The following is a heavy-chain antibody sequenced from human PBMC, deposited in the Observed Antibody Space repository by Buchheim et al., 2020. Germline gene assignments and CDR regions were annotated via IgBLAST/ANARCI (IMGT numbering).Heavy chain of an antibody. CDR3: TRVSRGEARDY. Sequence: QVQLVQSGPEVRKPGASVRVSCKASGYTFTNFDINWVRQATGQGLEWMGWMNPNRGNTGYQQKFQGRLTMTRDTATSTVYMELSGLTSEDTAVYYCTRVSRGEARDYWGQGT. V-gene: IGHV1-8*01. D-gene: IGHD3-10*01. CDR2: MNPNRGNT. J-gene: IGHJ4*02. CDR1: GYTFTNFD.